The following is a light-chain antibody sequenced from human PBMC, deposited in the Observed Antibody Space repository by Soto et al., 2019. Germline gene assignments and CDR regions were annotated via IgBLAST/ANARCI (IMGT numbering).Light chain of an antibody. Sequence: EIVMTQSPATLSVSPGERATLSCRASQSVSSNLVWYQQKPGQAPRFLMYDASTRATGIPDRFSGSGSGTDFTLTICRLEPEDFAVYYCQQYGSSPLTFGGGTKVDIK. CDR1: QSVSSN. CDR2: DAS. V-gene: IGKV3-20*01. J-gene: IGKJ4*01. CDR3: QQYGSSPLT.